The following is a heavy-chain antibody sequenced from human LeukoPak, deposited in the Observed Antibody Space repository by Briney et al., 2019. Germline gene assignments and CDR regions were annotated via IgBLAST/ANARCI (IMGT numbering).Heavy chain of an antibody. D-gene: IGHD6-13*01. CDR2: INPNSGGT. CDR1: GYTFNAYY. CDR3: ARFVIAAAGTDY. V-gene: IGHV1-2*02. J-gene: IGHJ4*02. Sequence: GASVKVSCKVSGYTFNAYYLHWVRQAPGQGLEWMGWINPNSGGTNYAQKLQGRVTMTTDTSTSTAYMELRSLRSDDTAVYYCARFVIAAAGTDYWGQGTLVTVSS.